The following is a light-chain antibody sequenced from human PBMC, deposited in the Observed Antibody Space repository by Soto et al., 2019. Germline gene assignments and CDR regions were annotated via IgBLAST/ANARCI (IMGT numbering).Light chain of an antibody. CDR2: AAS. CDR1: QNIRTY. CDR3: QQSYSDPLT. Sequence: DIQRTQSPSPLSSSVGDRVTITCRASQNIRTYLYWYQQRTGKAPKFLIYAASSVQDGVPSRFSGSESGTDFTLTISSLQPEDSATYYCQQSYSDPLTVGQGTKLELK. J-gene: IGKJ2*01. V-gene: IGKV1-39*01.